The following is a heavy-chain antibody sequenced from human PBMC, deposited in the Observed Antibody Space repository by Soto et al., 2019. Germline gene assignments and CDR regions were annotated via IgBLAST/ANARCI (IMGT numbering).Heavy chain of an antibody. CDR1: GFTFDDYA. CDR2: ISWNSGSI. J-gene: IGHJ3*02. CDR3: AKELSRGYEAFDI. Sequence: DVQLVESGGGLVQPGRSLRLSCAASGFTFDDYAMHWVRQAPGKGLEWVSGISWNSGSIGYADSVKGRFTISRDNAKNSLYLQMNSLRAEDTALYYCAKELSRGYEAFDIWGQGTMVTVSS. D-gene: IGHD2-2*01. V-gene: IGHV3-9*01.